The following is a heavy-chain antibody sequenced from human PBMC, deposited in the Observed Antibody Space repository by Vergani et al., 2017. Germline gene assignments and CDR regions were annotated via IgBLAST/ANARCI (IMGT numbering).Heavy chain of an antibody. V-gene: IGHV4-34*01. CDR3: ARVNTETNGHLYYYYYMDV. Sequence: QVQLQQWGGGLLKPSETLSLTCVVNGGSFTSYHWTWIRPSPGEGLEWVGDIDHTGRPDYNPSLKSRLTMSVDKSRNQFSLTVSSVTATDTAIYFCARVNTETNGHLYYYYYMDVWGQGTAVTVS. J-gene: IGHJ6*03. CDR2: IDHTGRP. CDR1: GGSFTSYH. D-gene: IGHD4-11*01.